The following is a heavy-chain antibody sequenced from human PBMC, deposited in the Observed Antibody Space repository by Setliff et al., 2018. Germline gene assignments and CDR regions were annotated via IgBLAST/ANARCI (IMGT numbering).Heavy chain of an antibody. V-gene: IGHV4-4*07. Sequence: PSETLSLTCTVSGGSISTYYWSWIRQPAGKGLEWIGRMFSSGSTNYNSSLKSRVTISVDTSKNQFSLKLNSVTAADMAVYYCAREQWLDPPGYYYMDVWAKGTTVTVSS. D-gene: IGHD6-19*01. CDR1: GGSISTYY. CDR2: MFSSGST. J-gene: IGHJ6*03. CDR3: AREQWLDPPGYYYMDV.